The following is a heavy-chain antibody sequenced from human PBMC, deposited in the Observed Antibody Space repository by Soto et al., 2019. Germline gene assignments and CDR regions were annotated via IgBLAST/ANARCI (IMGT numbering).Heavy chain of an antibody. CDR2: ISGSGGST. CDR1: GFTFSSYA. Sequence: GGSLRLSCAASGFTFSSYAMSWVRQAPGKGLEWVSAISGSGGSTYYADSVKGRFTISRDNSKNTLYLQMNSLRAEDTAVYYCAKGGRKSSITMVRGLDYWGQGTLVTVSS. V-gene: IGHV3-23*01. J-gene: IGHJ4*02. D-gene: IGHD3-10*01. CDR3: AKGGRKSSITMVRGLDY.